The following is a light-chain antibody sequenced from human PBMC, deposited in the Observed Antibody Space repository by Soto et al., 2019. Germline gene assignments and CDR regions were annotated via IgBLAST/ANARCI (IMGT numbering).Light chain of an antibody. CDR3: QHYDSTPWT. CDR1: QSGSSSY. J-gene: IGKJ1*01. V-gene: IGKV3-20*01. CDR2: VAT. Sequence: VVSRAPGTLTLSPGARATLSCKPSQSGSSSYLACYQQKPGQAPRLLIKVATRRSTGIPDRFSGSGAGTDFTLVISRLEPEVFAVYYIQHYDSTPWTFGQGTKVDIK.